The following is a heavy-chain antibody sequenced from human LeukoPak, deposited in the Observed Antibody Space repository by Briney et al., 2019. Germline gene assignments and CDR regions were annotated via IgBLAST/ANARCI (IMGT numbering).Heavy chain of an antibody. CDR1: GFVFSNYG. Sequence: PGGSLRLSCAASGFVFSNYGMHWVRQAPGKGLEWVAVISYDGSNEYYADSVQGRFAISRDNSKNTLYLQMNSLIAEDTAVYYCARGIPSDYWGQGTLVTVSS. CDR2: ISYDGSNE. V-gene: IGHV3-30*03. CDR3: ARGIPSDY. J-gene: IGHJ4*02. D-gene: IGHD3-10*01.